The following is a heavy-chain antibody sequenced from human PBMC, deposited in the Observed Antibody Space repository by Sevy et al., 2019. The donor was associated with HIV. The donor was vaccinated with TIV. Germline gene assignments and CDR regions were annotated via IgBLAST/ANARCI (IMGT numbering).Heavy chain of an antibody. D-gene: IGHD4-17*01. Sequence: GESLKISCAATGFSFSSYEMNWVRQAPGKGLEWVSYISNSGVSIYYSDSGKGRFTISRDNARNSLYLQMKSPRAEDTAVYYCARDLPPSATTVAHFDYWGQGTLVTVSS. CDR2: ISNSGVSI. V-gene: IGHV3-48*03. J-gene: IGHJ4*02. CDR1: GFSFSSYE. CDR3: ARDLPPSATTVAHFDY.